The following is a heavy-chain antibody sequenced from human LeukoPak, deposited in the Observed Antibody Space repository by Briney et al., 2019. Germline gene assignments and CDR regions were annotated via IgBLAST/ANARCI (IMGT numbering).Heavy chain of an antibody. CDR3: ARDGESSSSFGDY. CDR2: IWYDGSNK. CDR1: GFTFSSYG. J-gene: IGHJ4*02. V-gene: IGHV3-33*01. D-gene: IGHD6-6*01. Sequence: PGGSLRLSCAASGFTFSSYGMHWVRQAPGKGLEGVAVIWYDGSNKYYADSVKGRFTISRDNSKNTLYLQMNSLRAEDTAVYYCARDGESSSSFGDYWGQGTLVTVSS.